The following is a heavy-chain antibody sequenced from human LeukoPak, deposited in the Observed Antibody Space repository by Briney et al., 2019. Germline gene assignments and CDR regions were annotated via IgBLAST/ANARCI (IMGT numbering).Heavy chain of an antibody. CDR3: ARWHYDSSPQFDY. J-gene: IGHJ4*02. CDR1: GGSFSGYY. CDR2: INHSGST. V-gene: IGHV4-34*01. D-gene: IGHD3-22*01. Sequence: PSETLSLTCAVYGGSFSGYYWSWIRQPPGKGLEWIGEINHSGSTNYNPSLKSRVTISVDTSKNQFSLKLSSVTAADTAVYYCARWHYDSSPQFDYWGQGTPVSVSS.